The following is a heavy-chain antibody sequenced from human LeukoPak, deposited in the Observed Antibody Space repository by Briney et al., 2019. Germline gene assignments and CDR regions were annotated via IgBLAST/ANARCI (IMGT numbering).Heavy chain of an antibody. Sequence: GGSLRLSCAASGFTFNNYAMSWVRQAPGNGLEWVSTIRGSGGSTDYADSVQGRFTISRDKSKNTLYLQMDSLRADDTAVYYCAKGQTASGHFDYWGQGTLVTVSS. J-gene: IGHJ4*02. CDR1: GFTFNNYA. CDR2: IRGSGGST. D-gene: IGHD6-13*01. V-gene: IGHV3-23*01. CDR3: AKGQTASGHFDY.